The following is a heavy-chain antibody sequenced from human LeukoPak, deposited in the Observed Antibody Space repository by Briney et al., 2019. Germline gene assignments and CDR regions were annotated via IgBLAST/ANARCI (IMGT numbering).Heavy chain of an antibody. CDR1: GGSISSYY. Sequence: ASETLSLTCTVSGGSISSYYWSWIRQPPGKGPEWIGYIYYSGSTNYNPSLKSRVTISVDTSKNQFSLKLSSVTAADTAVYYCARAGLNYDFWSGYYAFDIWGQGTMVTVSS. D-gene: IGHD3-3*01. CDR3: ARAGLNYDFWSGYYAFDI. CDR2: IYYSGST. V-gene: IGHV4-59*01. J-gene: IGHJ3*02.